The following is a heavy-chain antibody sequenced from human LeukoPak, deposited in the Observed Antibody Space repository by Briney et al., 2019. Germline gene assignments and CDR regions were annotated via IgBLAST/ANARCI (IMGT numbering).Heavy chain of an antibody. CDR3: ARGRSEYSSSFPLGY. V-gene: IGHV1-69*13. D-gene: IGHD6-6*01. J-gene: IGHJ4*02. CDR1: GYTFTSYG. Sequence: SVKVSCKASGYTFTSYGISWVRQAPGQGLEWMGGIIPIFGTANYAQKFQGRVTITADESTSTAYMELSSLRSEDTAVYYCARGRSEYSSSFPLGYWGQGTLVTVSS. CDR2: IIPIFGTA.